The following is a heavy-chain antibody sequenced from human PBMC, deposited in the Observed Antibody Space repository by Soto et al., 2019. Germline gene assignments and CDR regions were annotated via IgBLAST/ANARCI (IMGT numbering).Heavy chain of an antibody. CDR2: INHSGST. V-gene: IGHV4-34*01. J-gene: IGHJ4*02. CDR1: GGSFSGYY. D-gene: IGHD3-10*01. CDR3: ARGGVEGYYFDY. Sequence: QVQLQQWGAGLLKPSETLSLTCAVYGGSFSGYYWSWIRQPPGKGLEWIGEINHSGSTNYNPSLKSRVTISVDPSKNQFSLKLSSVTAADTAVYYCARGGVEGYYFDYWGQGTLVTVSS.